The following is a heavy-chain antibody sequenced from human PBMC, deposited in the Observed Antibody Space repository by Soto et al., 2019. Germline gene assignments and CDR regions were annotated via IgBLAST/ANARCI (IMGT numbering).Heavy chain of an antibody. D-gene: IGHD2-15*01. CDR2: VHYTGST. J-gene: IGHJ6*02. CDR1: GGSISSSY. Sequence: PSETLSLTCTVSGGSISSSYWSWIRQPPGKGLEWIGYVHYTGSTNYSPFLQSRVTITKDTSKNQVVLTMTNMDPVDTATYYCAHKGGRGAGMDVWGQGTTVTVSS. CDR3: AHKGGRGAGMDV. V-gene: IGHV4-59*01.